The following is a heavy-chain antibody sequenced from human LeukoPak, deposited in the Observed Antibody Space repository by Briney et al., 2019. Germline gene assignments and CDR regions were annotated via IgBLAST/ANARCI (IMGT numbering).Heavy chain of an antibody. V-gene: IGHV3-11*03. Sequence: GGSLRLSCAASGFTFSDYYMSWIRQAPGKGLEWVSYISSSSSYTNYADSVKGRFTISRDNAKSSLYLQMNSLRAEDTAVYYCARSRSLNNWFDPWGQGTLVTVSS. CDR1: GFTFSDYY. J-gene: IGHJ5*02. CDR3: ARSRSLNNWFDP. CDR2: ISSSSSYT.